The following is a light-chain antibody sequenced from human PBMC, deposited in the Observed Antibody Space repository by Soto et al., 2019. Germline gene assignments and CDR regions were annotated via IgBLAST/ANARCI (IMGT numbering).Light chain of an antibody. J-gene: IGKJ1*01. Sequence: EIVMTQSPGTLSLSPGERATLSCRASQSVSSNYLAWYQQKPGQAPRLIIYGASDRATGIPDRFSGGGSGTDFTLTINRLEPEDFAVYYCQQYGSSSSWTFGQGTKVEIK. CDR2: GAS. V-gene: IGKV3-20*01. CDR1: QSVSSNY. CDR3: QQYGSSSSWT.